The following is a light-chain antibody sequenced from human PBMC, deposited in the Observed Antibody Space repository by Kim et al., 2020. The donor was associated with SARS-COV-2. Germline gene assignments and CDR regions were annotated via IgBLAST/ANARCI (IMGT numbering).Light chain of an antibody. CDR3: ATWDVSLDAWV. J-gene: IGLJ3*02. CDR2: NYN. Sequence: GQRVTISCSGGSSNIGRYFVNWFQQLPGSSPKVVIYNYNQRPSGVPDRFSGSRSGTSASLAISGLQSEDEADYYCATWDVSLDAWVFGGGTQLTVL. CDR1: SSNIGRYF. V-gene: IGLV1-44*01.